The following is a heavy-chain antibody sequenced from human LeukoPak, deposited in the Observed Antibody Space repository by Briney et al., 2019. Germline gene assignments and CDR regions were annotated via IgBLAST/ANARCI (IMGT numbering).Heavy chain of an antibody. J-gene: IGHJ4*02. CDR2: LSGSGGST. CDR1: GCTFSSYD. V-gene: IGHV3-23*01. Sequence: GGTLSLSCAASGCTFSSYDLSWDPQAQGKGLEWVSALSGSGGSTSHADSVKGRFTISRDNSKNALYLQMNSLRAEDTAVYYCAKDLFGGGTTPYYFDYWGQGTLVTVSS. D-gene: IGHD1-1*01. CDR3: AKDLFGGGTTPYYFDY.